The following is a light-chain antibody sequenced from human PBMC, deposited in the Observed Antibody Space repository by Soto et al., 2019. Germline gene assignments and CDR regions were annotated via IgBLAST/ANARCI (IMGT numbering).Light chain of an antibody. J-gene: IGKJ1*01. V-gene: IGKV1-39*01. CDR3: QQSYSTPWT. Sequence: IQMTQSPSSLSASVGDRVTITCRASQTISSYLNWYQQKPAKAPKLLIYAASNLQSGVPSRFSGSGSGTDFTLTITSLQPEDFATYYCQQSYSTPWTFGPGTTVEI. CDR2: AAS. CDR1: QTISSY.